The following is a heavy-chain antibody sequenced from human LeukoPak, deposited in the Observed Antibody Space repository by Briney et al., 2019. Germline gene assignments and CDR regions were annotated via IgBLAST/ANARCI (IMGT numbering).Heavy chain of an antibody. V-gene: IGHV1-2*02. CDR2: VNPNSGGT. J-gene: IGHJ4*02. CDR3: ARSGYSYVWMAY. D-gene: IGHD5-18*01. Sequence: ASVKVSCKASGYTFTGYYMHWVRQAPGQGLEWMGWVNPNSGGTNYAQKFQGRVTMTRDTSISTAYMELSRLRSDDTAVYYCARSGYSYVWMAYWGQGTLVTVSS. CDR1: GYTFTGYY.